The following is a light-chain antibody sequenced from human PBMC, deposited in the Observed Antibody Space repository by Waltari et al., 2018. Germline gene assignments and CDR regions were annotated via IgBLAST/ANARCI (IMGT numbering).Light chain of an antibody. Sequence: EIVLTQSPATLSLSPGERATLPCRASQSVSSYLAWYHQQPGQAPRLLIYDASNMATGIPARFSGSGSGTDFTLTISSLEPEDFAVYYCQQRSNWAYTFGQGTKLEIK. CDR2: DAS. J-gene: IGKJ2*01. V-gene: IGKV3-11*01. CDR3: QQRSNWAYT. CDR1: QSVSSY.